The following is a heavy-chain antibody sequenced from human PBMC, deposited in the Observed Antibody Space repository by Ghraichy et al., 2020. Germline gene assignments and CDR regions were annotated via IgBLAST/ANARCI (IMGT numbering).Heavy chain of an antibody. Sequence: SVKVSCKASGGTFSSYAISWVRQAPGQGLEWMGGIIPIFGTANYAQKFPGRVTITADESTSTAYMELSSLRSEDTAVYYCARGEGGSYNAFDIWGQGTMVTVSS. CDR1: GGTFSSYA. J-gene: IGHJ3*02. CDR2: IIPIFGTA. V-gene: IGHV1-69*13. D-gene: IGHD1-26*01. CDR3: ARGEGGSYNAFDI.